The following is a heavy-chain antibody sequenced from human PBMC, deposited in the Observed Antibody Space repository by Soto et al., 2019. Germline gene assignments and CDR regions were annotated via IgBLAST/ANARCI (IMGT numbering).Heavy chain of an antibody. CDR3: AREAGDYGDYYYYYCYMDV. D-gene: IGHD4-17*01. Sequence: QVQLVQSGAEVKKPGSSVKVSCKASGGTFSSYTISWVRQAPGQGLEWMGRIRPILGIANYAQKLQGRVTITADKSTNSAYMELSSMRSEDTAVYYCAREAGDYGDYYYYYCYMDVWGKGTTVTVSS. V-gene: IGHV1-69*02. J-gene: IGHJ6*03. CDR2: IRPILGIA. CDR1: GGTFSSYT.